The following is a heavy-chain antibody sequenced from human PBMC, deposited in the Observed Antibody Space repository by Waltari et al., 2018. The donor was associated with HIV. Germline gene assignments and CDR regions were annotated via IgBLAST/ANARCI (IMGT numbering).Heavy chain of an antibody. J-gene: IGHJ5*02. D-gene: IGHD6-13*01. CDR2: ISSSGTFT. CDR3: ARDSRDNSWSLNFFDP. Sequence: EVQLVESGGGPVKPGGSLRLSCRASGFTFNSYSLNWVRQAPGKGLEWISSISSSGTFTHDADSVKGRFTISRDNANKSVYLQMNSLRAEDTAVYYCARDSRDNSWSLNFFDPWGQGTLVTVSS. V-gene: IGHV3-21*01. CDR1: GFTFNSYS.